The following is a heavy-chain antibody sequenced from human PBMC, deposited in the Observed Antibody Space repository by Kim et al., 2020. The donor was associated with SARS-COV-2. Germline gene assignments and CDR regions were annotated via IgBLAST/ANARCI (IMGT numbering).Heavy chain of an antibody. V-gene: IGHV1-46*01. Sequence: TYDRKFKGGVTMTRDTSTSTVYMELSSLTSEDTAVYYCARAPSANYGMDVWGQGTTVTVSS. CDR3: ARAPSANYGMDV. J-gene: IGHJ6*02.